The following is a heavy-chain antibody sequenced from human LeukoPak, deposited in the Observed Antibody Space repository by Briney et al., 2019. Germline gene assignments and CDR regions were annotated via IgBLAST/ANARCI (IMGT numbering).Heavy chain of an antibody. Sequence: GGSLRLSCAASGFTFRSHAMSWVRQAPGKGLNYVSTITGSGGSTYYAKSVKGRFTVSRDNSKNTVYLQMNSLRADDTAIYYCAKDGQTGEWVLEHWGQGILVPVSS. CDR2: ITGSGGST. J-gene: IGHJ1*01. V-gene: IGHV3-23*01. D-gene: IGHD7-27*01. CDR3: AKDGQTGEWVLEH. CDR1: GFTFRSHA.